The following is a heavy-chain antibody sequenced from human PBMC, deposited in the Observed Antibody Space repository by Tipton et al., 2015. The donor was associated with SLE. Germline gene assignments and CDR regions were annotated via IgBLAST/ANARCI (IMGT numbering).Heavy chain of an antibody. V-gene: IGHV3-23*04. CDR3: VKDGGDWDHDVFDI. CDR2: ISGSGYST. J-gene: IGHJ3*02. Sequence: QLVQSGGGLVQPGGSLRLSCTASGFTFSNYPMSWVRQAQGKGLEWVSAISGSGYSTYYPDSVKGRLTIHRENSKNTLFLQMNSLRAEDNAVYYCVKDGGDWDHDVFDIWGQRKMVTVSS. D-gene: IGHD2-21*01. CDR1: GFTFSNYP.